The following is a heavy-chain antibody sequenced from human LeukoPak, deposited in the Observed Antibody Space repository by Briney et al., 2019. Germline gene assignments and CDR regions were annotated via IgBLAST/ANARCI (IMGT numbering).Heavy chain of an antibody. V-gene: IGHV3-30*18. J-gene: IGHJ4*02. CDR1: GFIFSNYG. CDR2: ISYDGRNK. D-gene: IGHD3-10*01. CDR3: AKDLNYYGSGPI. Sequence: GGSLRLSCAASGFIFSNYGMHWFRRAPGKGLEWVAIISYDGRNKYYADSVKGRFTISRDNSKNTLYLQTNSLRAEDTAVYYCAKDLNYYGSGPIWAQGTLVTVSS.